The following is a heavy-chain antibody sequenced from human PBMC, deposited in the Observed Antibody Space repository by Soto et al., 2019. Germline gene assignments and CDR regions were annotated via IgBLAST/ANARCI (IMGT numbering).Heavy chain of an antibody. J-gene: IGHJ4*02. Sequence: SETLSLTCAVSGDSINSTDWWNWVRQSPGKGLEWIGEIYHGGNIYYNPSLKSRVTISMDKSKNQFSLNLFYVTAEDTAVYYCARGDGDYYDGNGYLGRHWGQGTLVTVSS. D-gene: IGHD3-22*01. CDR1: GDSINSTDW. CDR2: IYHGGNI. V-gene: IGHV4-4*02. CDR3: ARGDGDYYDGNGYLGRH.